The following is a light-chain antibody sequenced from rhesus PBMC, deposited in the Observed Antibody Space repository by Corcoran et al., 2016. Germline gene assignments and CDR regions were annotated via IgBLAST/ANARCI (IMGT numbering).Light chain of an antibody. CDR1: QDISTY. J-gene: IGKJ3*01. CDR3: QQHKSYPLT. CDR2: VSS. V-gene: IGKV1-25*02. Sequence: DIQMTQSPSSLSSSVGDRVTITCRASQDISTYLAWYQQKPGKVPKVLIHVSSIFESGVPSRVSGSGSGTDCTLTISSLQPEDFATYFCQQHKSYPLTFGPGTKLDIK.